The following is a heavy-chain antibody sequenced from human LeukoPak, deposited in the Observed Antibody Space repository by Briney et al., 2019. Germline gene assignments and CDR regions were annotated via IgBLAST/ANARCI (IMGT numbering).Heavy chain of an antibody. CDR2: INHSGST. CDR1: GGSFSGYY. V-gene: IGHV4-34*01. J-gene: IGHJ4*02. Sequence: SETLSLTCAVYGGSFSGYYWSWIRQPPGKGLEWIGEINHSGSTNYNPSLKSRVTISVDTSKNQFSLKLSSVTAADTAVYYCARVRAPIQLWASGGHFDYWGREPWSPSPQ. CDR3: ARVRAPIQLWASGGHFDY. D-gene: IGHD5-18*01.